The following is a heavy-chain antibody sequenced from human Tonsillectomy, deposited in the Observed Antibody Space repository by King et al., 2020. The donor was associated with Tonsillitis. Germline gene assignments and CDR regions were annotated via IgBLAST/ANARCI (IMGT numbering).Heavy chain of an antibody. J-gene: IGHJ6*02. CDR1: GYSFTSYW. Sequence: QLVQSGAEVKKPGASLRISCKGSGYSFTSYWISWVRQMPGKGLEWMGRIDPSDSYTNYSPSFQGHVTISADKSISTAYLQWSSLKASDTAMYYCARDGQGYCSGGSCYSDVYYYGMDVWGQGTTVTVSS. D-gene: IGHD2-15*01. CDR3: ARDGQGYCSGGSCYSDVYYYGMDV. V-gene: IGHV5-10-1*03. CDR2: IDPSDSYT.